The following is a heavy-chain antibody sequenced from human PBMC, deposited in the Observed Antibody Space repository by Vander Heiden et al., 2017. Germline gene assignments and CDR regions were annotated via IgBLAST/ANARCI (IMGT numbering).Heavy chain of an antibody. Sequence: EVQLLESGGGLVQPGGSLRLSCAASGFTFRSYAMSWVRQAPGKGLEWVSVISGSGGSTYYADSVKGRFTISRDNSKNTLSLQMNSLRAEDTAVYYCAKAEGASGSYRLAYFQHWGQGTLVTVSS. CDR3: AKAEGASGSYRLAYFQH. V-gene: IGHV3-23*01. CDR1: GFTFRSYA. D-gene: IGHD1-26*01. CDR2: ISGSGGST. J-gene: IGHJ1*01.